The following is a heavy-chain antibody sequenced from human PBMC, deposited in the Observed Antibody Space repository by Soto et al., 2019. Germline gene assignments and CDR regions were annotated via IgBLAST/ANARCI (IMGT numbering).Heavy chain of an antibody. V-gene: IGHV1-2*04. D-gene: IGHD2-8*01. CDR1: GYSFTDYH. CDR2: INPKSGGT. Sequence: ASVKVSYKPSGYSFTDYHIHWVRQAPGQGLEWLGRINPKSGGTSTAQKFQGWVTMTTDTSISTASMELTRLTSDDTAIYYCARGDSTDCSNGVCSFFYNHDMDVWGQGTTVTVSS. J-gene: IGHJ6*02. CDR3: ARGDSTDCSNGVCSFFYNHDMDV.